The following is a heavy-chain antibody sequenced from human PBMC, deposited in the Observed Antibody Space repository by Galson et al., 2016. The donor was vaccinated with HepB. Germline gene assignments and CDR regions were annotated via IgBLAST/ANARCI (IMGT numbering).Heavy chain of an antibody. J-gene: IGHJ3*02. CDR2: FDPEDAQT. Sequence: SCKVSGYTLTKLSIHWVRQAPGEGLEWMGGFDPEDAQTIYAQKFQGRVTMPEDTSSDTAYMELSSLRSEDTAVYYCATDLSFGDYVAFDIWGQGTMVTVSS. CDR3: ATDLSFGDYVAFDI. D-gene: IGHD4-17*01. V-gene: IGHV1-24*01. CDR1: GYTLTKLS.